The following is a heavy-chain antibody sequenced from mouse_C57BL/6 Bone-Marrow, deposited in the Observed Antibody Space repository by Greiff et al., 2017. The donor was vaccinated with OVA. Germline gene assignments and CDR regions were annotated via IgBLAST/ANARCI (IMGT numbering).Heavy chain of an antibody. CDR3: ARGTEEAWFAY. CDR2: ISYDGSN. V-gene: IGHV3-6*01. CDR1: GYSITSGYY. Sequence: EVQRVESGPGLVKPSQSLSLTCSVTGYSITSGYYWNWIRQFPGNKLEWMGYISYDGSNNYNPSLKNRISITRDTSKNQFFLKLNSVTTEDTATYYCARGTEEAWFAYWGQGTLVTVSA. J-gene: IGHJ3*01.